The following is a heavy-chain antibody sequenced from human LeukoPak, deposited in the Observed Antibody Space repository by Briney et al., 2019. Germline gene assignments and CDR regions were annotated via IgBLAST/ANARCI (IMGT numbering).Heavy chain of an antibody. CDR1: GFTFSSYS. D-gene: IGHD3-10*01. CDR2: ISSSHNNI. J-gene: IGHJ4*02. CDR3: VRDRSPGYFDY. V-gene: IGHV3-21*01. Sequence: GGSLRLPCAASGFTFSSYSMNWVRQAPGKGLDWVSSISSSHNNIYYADSVKGRFSISRDNAKNSLFLQMNSLRAEDTAVYYCVRDRSPGYFDYWGQGTLVTVSS.